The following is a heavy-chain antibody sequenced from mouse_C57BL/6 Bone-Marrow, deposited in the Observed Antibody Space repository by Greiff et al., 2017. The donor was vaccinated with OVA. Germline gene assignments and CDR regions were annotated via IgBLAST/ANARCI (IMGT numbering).Heavy chain of an antibody. Sequence: EVKVVESGGGLVKPGGSLKLSCAASGFTFSSYAMSWVRQTPEKRLEWVATISDGGSYTYYPDNVKGRFTISRDNAKNNLYLQMSQLKSEDTAMYYCARYYCGSSYDAMDYWGQGTSVTVSS. CDR1: GFTFSSYA. CDR3: ARYYCGSSYDAMDY. V-gene: IGHV5-4*03. D-gene: IGHD1-1*01. CDR2: ISDGGSYT. J-gene: IGHJ4*01.